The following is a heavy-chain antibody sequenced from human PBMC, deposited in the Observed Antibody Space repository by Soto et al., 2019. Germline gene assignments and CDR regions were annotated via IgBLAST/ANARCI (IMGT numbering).Heavy chain of an antibody. CDR1: GFTFSSYG. J-gene: IGHJ4*02. D-gene: IGHD2-15*01. V-gene: IGHV3-48*02. CDR2: ISGSGSTI. CDR3: ARRGCSRNNCYANFDC. Sequence: PGGSLRLSCAASGFTFSSYGMNWGRQAPGKGLEWVSYISGSGSTIYYADSVKGRFTISRDNAKNSLYLQMNSLRDDDTAVYYCARRGCSRNNCYANFDCCGQGTLVPVSS.